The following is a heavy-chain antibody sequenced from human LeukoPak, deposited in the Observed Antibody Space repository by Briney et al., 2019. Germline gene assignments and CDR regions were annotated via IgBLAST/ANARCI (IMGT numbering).Heavy chain of an antibody. J-gene: IGHJ5*02. CDR1: GASISSYY. Sequence: PSETLSLTCTVSGASISSYYWNWIRQPAGKGLEWIGRIYTSGSTKYNPSLKSRVTISVDTSKNQFSLKLSSVTAADTAVYYCARTLYFDWLAGGWAFNWFDPWGQGTLVTVSS. CDR2: IYTSGST. D-gene: IGHD3-9*01. V-gene: IGHV4-4*07. CDR3: ARTLYFDWLAGGWAFNWFDP.